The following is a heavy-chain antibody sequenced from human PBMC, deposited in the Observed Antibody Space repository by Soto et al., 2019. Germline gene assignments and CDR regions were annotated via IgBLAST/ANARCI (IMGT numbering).Heavy chain of an antibody. V-gene: IGHV3-66*04. J-gene: IGHJ4*01. CDR1: GFTVSSNY. Sequence: GGSLRLSCAASGFTVSSNYMSWVRQAPGKGLEWVSVIYAGGNTHYADSVEGRFTISRDNSKNTVYLQMNSLRADDTAVYYCAKRQSNYDFWSGSDYWGHGTLVTVSS. CDR2: IYAGGNT. CDR3: AKRQSNYDFWSGSDY. D-gene: IGHD3-3*01.